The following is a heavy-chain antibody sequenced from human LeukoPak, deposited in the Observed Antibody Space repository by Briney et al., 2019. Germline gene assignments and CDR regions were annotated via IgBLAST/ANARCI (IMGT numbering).Heavy chain of an antibody. CDR1: GFTFSSYW. Sequence: GGSLRLSCAASGFTFSSYWMSWVRQAPGKWLEWVSGINWNGGSTGYADSVKGRFTISRDNAKNSLYLQMNSLRAEDTALYYCARDIDWNDSTDYWGQGTLVTVSS. D-gene: IGHD1-1*01. CDR3: ARDIDWNDSTDY. J-gene: IGHJ4*02. V-gene: IGHV3-20*04. CDR2: INWNGGST.